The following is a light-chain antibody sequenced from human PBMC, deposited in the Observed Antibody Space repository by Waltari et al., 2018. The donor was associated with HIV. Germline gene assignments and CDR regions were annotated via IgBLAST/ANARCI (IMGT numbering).Light chain of an antibody. J-gene: IGLJ2*01. CDR1: NVGSKD. CDR3: QVWDIISAYVI. Sequence: SSVLTQPPSVSVAPGQTVSMTCEGNNVGSKDVHWYQQKPGQAPVLVVYDDSDRPSGIPERFSGSKSGNTATLSISRVEVGDGADYCCQVWDIISAYVIFGGGTKLTVL. V-gene: IGLV3-21*02. CDR2: DDS.